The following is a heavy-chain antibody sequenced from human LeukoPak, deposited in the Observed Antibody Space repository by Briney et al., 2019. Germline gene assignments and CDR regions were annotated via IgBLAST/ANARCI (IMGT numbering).Heavy chain of an antibody. CDR1: GFTFSSYA. CDR2: ISSDGSKK. J-gene: IGHJ4*02. CDR3: AGGAHKRDDYGGFFDY. D-gene: IGHD4-23*01. Sequence: PGGSLRLSCEVSGFTFSSYAMHCVRQAPGKGLEWVAVISSDGSKKDYADSVKGRFTISRDNSKNTLYLQMNSLRAEDTAVYYRAGGAHKRDDYGGFFDYWGQGTLVTVSS. V-gene: IGHV3-30*04.